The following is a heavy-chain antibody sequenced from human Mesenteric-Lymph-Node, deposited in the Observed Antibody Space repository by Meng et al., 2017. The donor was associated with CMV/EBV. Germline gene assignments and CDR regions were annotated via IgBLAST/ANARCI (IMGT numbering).Heavy chain of an antibody. CDR2: ISGSSSYI. J-gene: IGHJ6*02. Sequence: GGSLRLSCVVSGFTLDDYVMHWVRQAPGKGLEWVSSISGSSSYIYYADSVKGRFTISRDNAKNSLYLQMNSLRAEDTAVYYCARDPPRYGMDVWGQGTTVTVSS. CDR1: GFTLDDYV. CDR3: ARDPPRYGMDV. V-gene: IGHV3-21*01.